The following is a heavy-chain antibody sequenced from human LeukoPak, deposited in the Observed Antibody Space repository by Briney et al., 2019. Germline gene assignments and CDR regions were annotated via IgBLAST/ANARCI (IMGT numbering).Heavy chain of an antibody. J-gene: IGHJ4*02. CDR2: ISPGDSDT. D-gene: IGHD6-13*01. V-gene: IGHV5-51*01. CDR1: GYTFSSHW. CDR3: ARPYYSSSWYGGYVAY. Sequence: GESLKISCKASGYTFSSHWIGWVRQMPGKGLELMGIISPGDSDTRYSPSFQGQVSISADKSISTAYLQWTSLKASDTAMYYCARPYYSSSWYGGYVAYWGQGTLVTVSS.